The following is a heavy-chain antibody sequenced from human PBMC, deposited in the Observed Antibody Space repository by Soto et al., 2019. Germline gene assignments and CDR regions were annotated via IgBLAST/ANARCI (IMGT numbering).Heavy chain of an antibody. CDR3: ARLGIYYGSGSYYFDY. CDR2: INHSGST. D-gene: IGHD3-10*01. V-gene: IGHV4-34*01. J-gene: IGHJ4*02. Sequence: QVQLQQWGAGLLKPSETLSLTCAVYGGSFSGYYWSWIRQPPGKGLEWIGEINHSGSTNYNPSLKSRVTISVDTSKNQFSLKLSSVTVADTAVYYCARLGIYYGSGSYYFDYWGQGTLVTVSS. CDR1: GGSFSGYY.